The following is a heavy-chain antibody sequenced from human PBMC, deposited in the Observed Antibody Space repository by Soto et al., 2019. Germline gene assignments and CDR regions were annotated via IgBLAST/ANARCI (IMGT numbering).Heavy chain of an antibody. D-gene: IGHD5-12*01. CDR1: GYSFTNYW. V-gene: IGHV5-10-1*01. Sequence: PGESLKISCKGSGYSFTNYWIGWVRQMPGKGLEWMGRIDPSDSYTNYSPSFQGHVTISADKSISTAYLQWSSLKASDTAMYYCAAGVDIVATIATIYYYYYGMDVWGQGTTVTVSS. CDR2: IDPSDSYT. CDR3: AAGVDIVATIATIYYYYYGMDV. J-gene: IGHJ6*02.